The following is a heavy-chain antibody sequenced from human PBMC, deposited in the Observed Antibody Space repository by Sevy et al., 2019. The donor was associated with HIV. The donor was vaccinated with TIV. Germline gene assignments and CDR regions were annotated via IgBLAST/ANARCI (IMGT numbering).Heavy chain of an antibody. CDR1: GFTFGDYA. Sequence: GGSLRLSCTASGFTFGDYAMSWVRQAPGKGLEWVGFIRSKAYGGTTEYAASVKGRFTISRDDSKSIAYLQMNSLKTEDTAVYCCTRNRLSGYSYGYTDIWGQGTMVTVSS. J-gene: IGHJ3*02. D-gene: IGHD5-18*01. CDR2: IRSKAYGGTT. V-gene: IGHV3-49*04. CDR3: TRNRLSGYSYGYTDI.